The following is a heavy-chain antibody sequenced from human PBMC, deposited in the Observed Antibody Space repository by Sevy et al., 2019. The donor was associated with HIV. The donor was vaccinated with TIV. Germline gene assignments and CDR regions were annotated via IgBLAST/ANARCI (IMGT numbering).Heavy chain of an antibody. J-gene: IGHJ4*02. Sequence: ASVKVSCKASGYTFTGYYIHWVRQAPGQALEWMGWINPNSDGTNYVQKFQGRVTMTSDTSINTAYMDLRRLRSDDTAVYYCARGENFWTASYYFDYWGQGTLVTVSS. CDR2: INPNSDGT. CDR1: GYTFTGYY. V-gene: IGHV1-2*02. CDR3: ARGENFWTASYYFDY. D-gene: IGHD3-3*01.